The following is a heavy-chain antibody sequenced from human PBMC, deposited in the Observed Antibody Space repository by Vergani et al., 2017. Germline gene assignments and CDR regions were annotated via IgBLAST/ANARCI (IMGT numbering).Heavy chain of an antibody. D-gene: IGHD2-21*02. CDR3: AKDLAKVVTAILCAFDI. J-gene: IGHJ3*02. V-gene: IGHV3-30*18. Sequence: QVQLVESGGGVVQPGRSLRLSCAASGFTFSSYGMHWVRQAPGKGLEWVAVISYDGSNKYYADSVKGRFTISRDNSKNTLYLQMNSLRAEDTAVYYCAKDLAKVVTAILCAFDIWGQGTMVTVSS. CDR1: GFTFSSYG. CDR2: ISYDGSNK.